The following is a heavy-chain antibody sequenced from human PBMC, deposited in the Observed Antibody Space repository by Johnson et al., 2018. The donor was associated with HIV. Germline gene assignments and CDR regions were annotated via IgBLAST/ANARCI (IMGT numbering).Heavy chain of an antibody. D-gene: IGHD3-9*01. V-gene: IGHV3-20*04. CDR1: GFTFSNYW. J-gene: IGHJ3*02. Sequence: VQLVESGGGLVQPGGSLRLSCAASGFTFSNYWMSWVRQAPGKGLEWVSGINWNGGSTGYADFVKGRFTISRDSAKNSLYLQMNSLRAEDTALYYRGRESAASKLRYLNWLGMSIFAFDIWCQGTMVTGSS. CDR3: GRESAASKLRYLNWLGMSIFAFDI. CDR2: INWNGGST.